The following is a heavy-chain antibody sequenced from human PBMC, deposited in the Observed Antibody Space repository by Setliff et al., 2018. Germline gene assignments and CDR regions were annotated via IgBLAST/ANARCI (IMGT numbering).Heavy chain of an antibody. CDR1: GYSISSGYY. Sequence: SSETLSLTCTVSGYSISSGYYWGWIRQPPGKGLEWIGCIYYSGSTYYNPSLKSRVTISVDTSKKQFSLKLSSLRSEDTAVYYCARDSRGLVPAAIEGSYYYYGMDVWGQGTTVTVSS. CDR3: ARDSRGLVPAAIEGSYYYYGMDV. V-gene: IGHV4-38-2*02. J-gene: IGHJ6*02. D-gene: IGHD2-2*02. CDR2: IYYSGST.